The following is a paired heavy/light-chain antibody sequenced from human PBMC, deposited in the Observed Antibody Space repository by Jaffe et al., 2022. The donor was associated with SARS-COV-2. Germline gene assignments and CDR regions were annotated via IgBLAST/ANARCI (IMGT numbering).Light chain of an antibody. Sequence: IVLTQSPGTLSLSPGERATLSCRASQSVSNNYLAWYQQKPGQGPRLLIYGASSRATGIPDRFSGSGSGTDFSLSISRLEPEDFAVYYCQQYGTSPLTFGGGTKVEIK. CDR2: GAS. V-gene: IGKV3-20*01. J-gene: IGKJ4*01. CDR1: QSVSNNY. CDR3: QQYGTSPLT.
Heavy chain of an antibody. Sequence: EVQLLESGGGLVQPGGSLRLSCAASGFTFSRFALSWVRQAPGKGLEWVSGLSGTGDSTYYADSVKGRFTISRDNSKNTLYLQMNSLRADDTAVFYCAKNAGRGYAYGPHYFDYWGLGTLVTVSS. D-gene: IGHD5-18*01. V-gene: IGHV3-23*01. J-gene: IGHJ4*02. CDR3: AKNAGRGYAYGPHYFDY. CDR1: GFTFSRFA. CDR2: LSGTGDST.